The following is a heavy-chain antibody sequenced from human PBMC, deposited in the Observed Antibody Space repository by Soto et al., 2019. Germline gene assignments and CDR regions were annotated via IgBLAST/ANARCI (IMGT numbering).Heavy chain of an antibody. V-gene: IGHV1-3*01. J-gene: IGHJ4*01. CDR1: GYTFTSYA. Sequence: QVQLVQSGAEVKKPGASVKVSCKASGYTFTSYAMHWVRQAPGQRLEWMGWINAGNGNTKYSQKFQGRVTITRHTSASRAYMELSSLRSEDTAVYYCARQAEGGYNYGNWSQGTLVTVSS. CDR3: ARQAEGGYNYGN. D-gene: IGHD5-12*01. CDR2: INAGNGNT.